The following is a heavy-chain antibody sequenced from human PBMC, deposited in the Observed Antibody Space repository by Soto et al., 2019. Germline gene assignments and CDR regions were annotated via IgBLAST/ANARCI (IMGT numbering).Heavy chain of an antibody. Sequence: SETLSLTCTVSGGSISSGDYYWSWIRQPPGKGLEWIGYIYYSGSTYYNPSLKSRVTISVDTSKNQFSLKLSSVTAADTAVYYCARGRPPAMYRGEGYYSSYSGMDARGQANTLPISS. D-gene: IGHD2-2*01. V-gene: IGHV4-30-4*01. CDR3: ARGRPPAMYRGEGYYSSYSGMDA. CDR2: IYYSGST. J-gene: IGHJ6*02. CDR1: GGSISSGDYY.